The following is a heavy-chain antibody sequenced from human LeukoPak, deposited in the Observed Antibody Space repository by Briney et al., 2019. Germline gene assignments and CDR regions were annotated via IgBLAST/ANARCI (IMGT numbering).Heavy chain of an antibody. J-gene: IGHJ4*02. CDR2: INPNSGGT. CDR1: GYTFTGYY. CDR3: ASIIAVAGTARD. V-gene: IGHV1-2*06. D-gene: IGHD6-19*01. Sequence: ASVKVSCKASGYTFTGYYMHWVRQAPGQGLEWMGRINPNSGGTNYAQKFQGRVTMTRDTSISTAYMELSRLGSDDTAVYYCASIIAVAGTARDWGQGTLVTVSS.